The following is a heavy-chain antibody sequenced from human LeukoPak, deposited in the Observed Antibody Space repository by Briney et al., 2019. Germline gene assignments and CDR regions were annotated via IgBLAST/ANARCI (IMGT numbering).Heavy chain of an antibody. CDR2: IRYDGSNK. J-gene: IGHJ4*02. Sequence: GGSLRLSCVASEFIFSGFNIHWVRQAPGKGLEWVAFIRYDGSNKYYADSVKGRFTISRDNSKNTLYLQMNSLRAEDTAVYYCARDSRLSGYFDYWGQGTLVTVSS. V-gene: IGHV3-30*02. CDR1: EFIFSGFN. D-gene: IGHD3-3*02. CDR3: ARDSRLSGYFDY.